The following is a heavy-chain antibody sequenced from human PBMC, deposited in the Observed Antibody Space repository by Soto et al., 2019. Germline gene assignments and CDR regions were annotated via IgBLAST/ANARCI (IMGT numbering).Heavy chain of an antibody. CDR2: INPNSGGT. J-gene: IGHJ4*02. Sequence: SGKVSFKASGYTFTCYYMHWVRQAPGQGLEWMGWINPNSGGTNYAQKFQGRVTMTRDTSISTAYMELSRLRSDDTAVYYCATSEKPTSTFDYWGQGTLVTVSS. CDR1: GYTFTCYY. D-gene: IGHD6-19*01. V-gene: IGHV1-2*02. CDR3: ATSEKPTSTFDY.